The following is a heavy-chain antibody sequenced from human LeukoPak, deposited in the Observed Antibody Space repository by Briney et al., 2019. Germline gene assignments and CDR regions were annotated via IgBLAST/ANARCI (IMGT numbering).Heavy chain of an antibody. D-gene: IGHD2-15*01. CDR2: INYSGST. CDR1: GGSISSYY. Sequence: SETLSLTCTVSGGSISSYYWSWIRQPPGKGLEWIGYINYSGSTNYNPSLKSRVSISVDTSKNQFTLKLSSLTAADTAVYFCARYLGYCSGNNCYSGRFDPWGQGTLVAVSS. V-gene: IGHV4-59*01. J-gene: IGHJ5*02. CDR3: ARYLGYCSGNNCYSGRFDP.